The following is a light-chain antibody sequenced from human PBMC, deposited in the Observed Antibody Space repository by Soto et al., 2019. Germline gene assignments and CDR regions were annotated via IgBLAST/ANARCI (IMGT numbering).Light chain of an antibody. J-gene: IGKJ3*01. CDR2: AAS. CDR3: QKFGSSQFT. Sequence: EIVLTQSPGTLSLSPGERATLSCRASQSLSSNYLAWYQQKPGQAPRLLIYAASSRATGIPDRFSGSGSGKDFTLTISRLEPEDFAVYYCQKFGSSQFTFGPGTKVDIK. V-gene: IGKV3-20*01. CDR1: QSLSSNY.